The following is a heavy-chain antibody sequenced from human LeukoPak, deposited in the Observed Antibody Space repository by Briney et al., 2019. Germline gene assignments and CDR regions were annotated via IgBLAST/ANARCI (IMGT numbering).Heavy chain of an antibody. CDR2: TYYSGST. CDR3: ARGELRLGELSQ. CDR1: GGSISSYY. Sequence: SETLSLTCTVSGGSISSYYWSWIRQPPGKGLEWIGYTYYSGSTKYNPSLKSRVTISVDTSKNQFSLKLSSVTAADTAVYYCARGELRLGELSQWGQGTLVTVSS. J-gene: IGHJ4*02. D-gene: IGHD3-16*02. V-gene: IGHV4-59*01.